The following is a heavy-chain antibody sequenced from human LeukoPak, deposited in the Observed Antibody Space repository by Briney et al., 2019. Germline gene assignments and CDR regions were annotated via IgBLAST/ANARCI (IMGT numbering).Heavy chain of an antibody. Sequence: SESLSLTCTVSGGSISSSSYYWGWIRQPPGKGLEWIGSIYYSGSTYYNPSLKSRVTISVDTPKNQFSLKLSSVTAADTAVYYCARQLYVVRAFDIWGQGTMVTVSS. CDR3: ARQLYVVRAFDI. V-gene: IGHV4-39*07. CDR1: GGSISSSSYY. J-gene: IGHJ3*02. D-gene: IGHD3-10*01. CDR2: IYYSGST.